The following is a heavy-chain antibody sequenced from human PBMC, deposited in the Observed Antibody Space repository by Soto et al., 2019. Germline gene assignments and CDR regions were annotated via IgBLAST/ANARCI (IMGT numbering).Heavy chain of an antibody. Sequence: SETLSLTCAVSGYSISSGYYWGWIRQPPGKGLEWLGTTYFGASSYYNPSLRSRITILLDASTNQLSLKLSSVTAADTAVYFCVRVAGSASWYETDSWGQGILVTVSS. D-gene: IGHD6-13*01. V-gene: IGHV4-38-2*01. CDR3: VRVAGSASWYETDS. CDR1: GYSISSGYY. CDR2: TYFGASS. J-gene: IGHJ4*02.